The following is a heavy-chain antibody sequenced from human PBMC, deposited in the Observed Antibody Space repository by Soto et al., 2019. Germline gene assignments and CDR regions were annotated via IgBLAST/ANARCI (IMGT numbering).Heavy chain of an antibody. CDR3: ARVSRSYYYGLDV. Sequence: SETLSLTCAVSGGSISSSNWWSWVRQPPGKGLEWIGEIYHSGSTNYNPSLKSRVTISVDKSKNQFSLKLTSVTAADTAVYYWARVSRSYYYGLDVWGQATTVTVSS. CDR1: GGSISSSNW. V-gene: IGHV4-4*02. D-gene: IGHD2-8*01. CDR2: IYHSGST. J-gene: IGHJ6*01.